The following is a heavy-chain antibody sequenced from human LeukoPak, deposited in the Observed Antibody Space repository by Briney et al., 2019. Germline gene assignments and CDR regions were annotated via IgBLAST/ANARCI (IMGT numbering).Heavy chain of an antibody. D-gene: IGHD2-2*01. Sequence: ASVKVSCKASGYTLSNYDINWIRQATGQGLDRMGWVSPKTGDTGYTQKFRGRVTMTWNTSINTAYMELSGLRSDDTAVYYCARGRPHADWGQGTPVTVSS. J-gene: IGHJ4*03. CDR3: ARGRPHAD. CDR2: VSPKTGDT. V-gene: IGHV1-8*01. CDR1: GYTLSNYD.